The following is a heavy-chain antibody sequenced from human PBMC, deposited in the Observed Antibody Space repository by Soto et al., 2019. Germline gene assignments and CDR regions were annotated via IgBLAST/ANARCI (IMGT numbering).Heavy chain of an antibody. CDR1: GYTFTSYY. V-gene: IGHV1-46*01. CDR2: INPSGGST. Sequence: ASVKVSCKASGYTFTSYYMHWVRQAPGQGLEWMGIINPSGGSTSYAQKFQGRVTMTRDTSTSTVYMELSSLRSEDTAVYYCARATRTYYYDSSGYPPGFPFDIWGQGTMVTVSS. D-gene: IGHD3-22*01. CDR3: ARATRTYYYDSSGYPPGFPFDI. J-gene: IGHJ3*02.